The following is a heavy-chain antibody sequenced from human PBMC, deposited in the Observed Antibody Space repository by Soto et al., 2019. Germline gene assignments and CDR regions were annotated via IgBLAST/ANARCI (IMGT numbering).Heavy chain of an antibody. CDR2: INHSGST. J-gene: IGHJ4*02. CDR1: GGSFSGYY. Sequence: PSETLSLTCAVYGGSFSGYYWSWIRQPPGKGLEWIGEINHSGSTNYNPSLKSRVTISIDRSKNQFSLKLSSVTAADTAVYYCARSSIKPQVFMYPFDSWSQGALVTVSS. D-gene: IGHD3-3*01. CDR3: ARSSIKPQVFMYPFDS. V-gene: IGHV4-34*01.